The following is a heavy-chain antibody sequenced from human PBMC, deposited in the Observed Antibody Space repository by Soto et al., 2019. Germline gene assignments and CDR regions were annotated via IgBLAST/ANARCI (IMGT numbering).Heavy chain of an antibody. CDR2: IFSNDEK. CDR3: ARRRSSWFLFDA. Sequence: QVTLKESGPVLVRPTETLTLTCTVSGFSLSNAKMGVSWIRQPPGKALEWLAHIFSNDEKSYNTSLQNRLTISEDTSKSQVVLTMTNTDPADTATYYCARRRSSWFLFDAWGQGTLVTVSS. J-gene: IGHJ5*02. V-gene: IGHV2-26*01. CDR1: GFSLSNAKMG. D-gene: IGHD6-13*01.